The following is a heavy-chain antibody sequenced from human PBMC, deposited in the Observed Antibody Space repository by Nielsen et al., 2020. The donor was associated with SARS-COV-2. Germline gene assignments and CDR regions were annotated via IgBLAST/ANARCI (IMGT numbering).Heavy chain of an antibody. J-gene: IGHJ4*02. Sequence: GESLKISCAASGFTFSSYAMSWVRQAPGKGLEWVSAISGSGGSTYYADPVKGRFTISRDNSKNTLYLQMNSLRAEDTAVYYSAKRDQDYDSSGYYSPAHFDYWGQGTLVTVSS. CDR2: ISGSGGST. V-gene: IGHV3-23*01. CDR1: GFTFSSYA. CDR3: AKRDQDYDSSGYYSPAHFDY. D-gene: IGHD3-22*01.